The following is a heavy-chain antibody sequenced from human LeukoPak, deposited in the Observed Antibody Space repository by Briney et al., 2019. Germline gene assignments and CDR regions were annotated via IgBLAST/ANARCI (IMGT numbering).Heavy chain of an antibody. CDR2: VSSSSNTR. D-gene: IGHD5-12*01. Sequence: TGGSLRLSCAASGSTLSSYSMNWVRQAPGKGLEWISYVSSSSNTRYYADSVKGRFIISRDNAKNSLYLQMNSVRAEDTAVYYCARAPVATGGSWGQGTLVTVSS. CDR1: GSTLSSYS. V-gene: IGHV3-48*04. CDR3: ARAPVATGGS. J-gene: IGHJ4*02.